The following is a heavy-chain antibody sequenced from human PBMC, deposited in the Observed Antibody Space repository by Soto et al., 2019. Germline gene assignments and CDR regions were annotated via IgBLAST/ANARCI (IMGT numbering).Heavy chain of an antibody. Sequence: PGGSLRLSCAASGLTFSSYSMNWVRQAPGKGLEWVSYISSSSSTIYYADSVKGRFTISRDNAKNSLYLQMNSLRDEDTAVYYCARPFHGVPAAPRRAYYYYYYGMDVWGQGTTVTVSS. CDR1: GLTFSSYS. CDR3: ARPFHGVPAAPRRAYYYYYYGMDV. V-gene: IGHV3-48*02. CDR2: ISSSSSTI. D-gene: IGHD2-2*01. J-gene: IGHJ6*02.